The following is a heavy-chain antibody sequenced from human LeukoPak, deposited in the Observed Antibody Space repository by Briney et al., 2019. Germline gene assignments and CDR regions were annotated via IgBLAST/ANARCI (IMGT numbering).Heavy chain of an antibody. CDR1: GFTFSSYA. Sequence: GGSLRLSCAASGFTFSSYAMHWVRQAPGKGLGWVAVISYDGSNKYYADSVKGRFTISRDNSKNTLYLQMNSLRAEDTAVYYCASPHYYDSSGHFDYWGQGTLVTVSS. V-gene: IGHV3-30-3*01. CDR3: ASPHYYDSSGHFDY. J-gene: IGHJ4*02. CDR2: ISYDGSNK. D-gene: IGHD3-22*01.